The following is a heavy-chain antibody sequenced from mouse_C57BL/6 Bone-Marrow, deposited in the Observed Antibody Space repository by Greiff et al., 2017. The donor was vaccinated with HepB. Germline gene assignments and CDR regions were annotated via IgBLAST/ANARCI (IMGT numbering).Heavy chain of an antibody. J-gene: IGHJ2*01. CDR1: GFTFSNYW. Sequence: EVKLMESGGGLVQPGGSMKLSCVASGFTFSNYWMNWVRQSPEKGLEWVAQIRLKSDNYATHYAESVKGRFTISRDDSKSSVYLQMNNLRAEDTGIYYCTAYYYGYFDYWGQGTTLTVSS. CDR2: IRLKSDNYAT. D-gene: IGHD1-1*01. CDR3: TAYYYGYFDY. V-gene: IGHV6-3*01.